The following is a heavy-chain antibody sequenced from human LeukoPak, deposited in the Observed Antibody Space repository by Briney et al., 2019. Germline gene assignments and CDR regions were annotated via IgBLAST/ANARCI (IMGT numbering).Heavy chain of an antibody. J-gene: IGHJ4*02. Sequence: GGSLRLSCVASGCIFSDYWMSWVRRAPGKGPEWVANIKVDGIEKYYADSVKGRFTISRDNAKNSLYLQMNSLRAEDTAVYYCARDNGCSGWLYWGQGTLVTVSS. D-gene: IGHD6-19*01. V-gene: IGHV3-7*04. CDR3: ARDNGCSGWLY. CDR2: IKVDGIEK. CDR1: GCIFSDYW.